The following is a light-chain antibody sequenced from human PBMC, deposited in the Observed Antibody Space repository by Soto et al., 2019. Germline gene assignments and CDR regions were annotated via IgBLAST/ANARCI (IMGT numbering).Light chain of an antibody. Sequence: IVLKQSPGTLSLSPGERATLSCRASQSVSSSYLAWYQQKPGQAPRLLIYGASSRATGIPDRFSGSGSGTDFTLTISRLEPEDFAVYYCQQYGNSPWTFGQGTKVDIK. CDR3: QQYGNSPWT. CDR1: QSVSSSY. V-gene: IGKV3-20*01. CDR2: GAS. J-gene: IGKJ1*01.